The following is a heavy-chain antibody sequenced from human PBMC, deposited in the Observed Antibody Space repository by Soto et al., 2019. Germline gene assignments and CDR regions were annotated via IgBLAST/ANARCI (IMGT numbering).Heavy chain of an antibody. V-gene: IGHV4-30-4*01. D-gene: IGHD4-17*01. CDR2: IYYSGST. CDR1: GGSISSGDYY. CDR3: ARDGALRVPDYGMDV. J-gene: IGHJ6*02. Sequence: QVQLQESGPGLVKPSQTLSLTCTVSGGSISSGDYYWSWIRQPPGKGLEWIGYIYYSGSTYCNPSLKSRVTISVDTSKNQFSLKLSSVTAADTAVYYCARDGALRVPDYGMDVWGQGTTVTVSS.